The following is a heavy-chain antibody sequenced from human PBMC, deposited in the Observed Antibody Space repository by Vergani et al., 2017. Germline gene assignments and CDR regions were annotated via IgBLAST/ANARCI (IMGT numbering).Heavy chain of an antibody. J-gene: IGHJ4*02. Sequence: QVQLVQSGAEVKKPGASVKVSCWASGYTFIEYDIDWVRQAAGQGLEWMGWMNPKSGNSGFAQKFQGRVTMTRDTSISTAYMELNSLTSDDTAVYYCAREPPLTGFFDYWGQGTLVTVSS. CDR2: MNPKSGNS. CDR1: GYTFIEYD. V-gene: IGHV1-8*01. D-gene: IGHD3-9*01. CDR3: AREPPLTGFFDY.